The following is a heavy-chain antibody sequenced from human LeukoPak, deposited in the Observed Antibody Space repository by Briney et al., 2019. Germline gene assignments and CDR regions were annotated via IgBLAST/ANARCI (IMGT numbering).Heavy chain of an antibody. V-gene: IGHV3-66*01. CDR3: ARRGVYLGVY. CDR2: IYSGGTT. J-gene: IGHJ4*02. Sequence: PGGSLRLSCVASGFTVNSNYMSWVRQAPGKGLEWVSVIYSGGTTYYADSVKGRFTISRDNSKNTVYLQMHNLRAEDTAVYYCARRGVYLGVYWGQGTLVTVSS. CDR1: GFTVNSNY. D-gene: IGHD3-16*01.